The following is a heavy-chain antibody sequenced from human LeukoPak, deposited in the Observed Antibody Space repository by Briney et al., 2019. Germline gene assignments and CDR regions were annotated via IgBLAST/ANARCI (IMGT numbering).Heavy chain of an antibody. J-gene: IGHJ4*02. CDR2: IIPIFGTA. D-gene: IGHD5-24*01. Sequence: SVNVSCKASGGTFSSYAISWVRQAPGQGLEWMGGIIPIFGTANSAQTFQGRVTITADESTSTAYMELRSLRSEDTAVYYCARETGHGYNWMGYWGQGTLVTVSS. V-gene: IGHV1-69*13. CDR3: ARETGHGYNWMGY. CDR1: GGTFSSYA.